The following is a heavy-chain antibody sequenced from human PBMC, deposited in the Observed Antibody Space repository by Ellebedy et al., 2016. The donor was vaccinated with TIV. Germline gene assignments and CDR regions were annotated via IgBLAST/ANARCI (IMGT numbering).Heavy chain of an antibody. CDR3: TKRDGDWGS. CDR2: IHAGDSDA. CDR1: GYSFTSLW. J-gene: IGHJ5*02. V-gene: IGHV5-51*01. Sequence: GESLKISXKGFGYSFTSLWIGWVRQMPGKGLEWMGIIHAGDSDAKYSPSFQGQVTMSVDKSISTAYLQWSSLKASDTAMYFCTKRDGDWGSWGQGTLVTVSS. D-gene: IGHD2-21*01.